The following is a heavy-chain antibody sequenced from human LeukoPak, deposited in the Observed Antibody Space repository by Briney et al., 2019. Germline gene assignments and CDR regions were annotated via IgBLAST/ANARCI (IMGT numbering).Heavy chain of an antibody. J-gene: IGHJ4*02. CDR3: ARNLPLRGGWPYNFDS. D-gene: IGHD6-19*01. CDR1: GGSISTYY. Sequence: SGPLSLTCTVSGGSISTYYWGWIRQPPGKGLEWIGYISYSGATNYSPSLKSRVTISVDTSKNQFSLKLSSVTATDTAVYYCARNLPLRGGWPYNFDSWGQGTLVTVSS. CDR2: ISYSGAT. V-gene: IGHV4-59*08.